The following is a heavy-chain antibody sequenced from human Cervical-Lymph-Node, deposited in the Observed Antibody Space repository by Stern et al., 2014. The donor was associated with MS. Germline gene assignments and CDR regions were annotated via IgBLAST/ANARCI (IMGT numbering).Heavy chain of an antibody. CDR2: VSGGAKTT. CDR1: GFTFTNYY. J-gene: IGHJ5*02. Sequence: VQLVESGGGLVTPGGSLRLSCVASGFTFTNYYMSWIRQTPGKGLEWIGYVSGGAKTTDYADSVKGRFTISRDNAKNSVFLQMSGLRLEDSAVYYCVRRIQLWSMFDLRGQGTWVTVST. CDR3: VRRIQLWSMFDL. V-gene: IGHV3-11*01. D-gene: IGHD2-8*01.